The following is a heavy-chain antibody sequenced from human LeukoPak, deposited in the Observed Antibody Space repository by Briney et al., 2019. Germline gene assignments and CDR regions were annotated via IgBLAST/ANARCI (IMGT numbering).Heavy chain of an antibody. Sequence: GGSLRLSCAASGFTFGGYGMTWVRQAPGQGLEWVSGINWNGGSTGYADSVKGRFTISRDNAKNSLYLQMNSLRAEDTALYYCARRSGYDSNYFDYWGQGTLVTVSS. CDR3: ARRSGYDSNYFDY. D-gene: IGHD5-12*01. CDR1: GFTFGGYG. CDR2: INWNGGST. V-gene: IGHV3-20*04. J-gene: IGHJ4*02.